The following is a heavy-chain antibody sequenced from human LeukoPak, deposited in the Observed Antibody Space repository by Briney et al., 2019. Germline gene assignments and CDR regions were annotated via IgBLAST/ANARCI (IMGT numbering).Heavy chain of an antibody. CDR1: GSSLSTSGVG. CDR3: VHRRIYSPFDY. J-gene: IGHJ4*02. D-gene: IGHD4-11*01. V-gene: IGHV2-5*02. CDR2: IYWDDDK. Sequence: SGPTLVKPTQTLTLTCTFSGSSLSTSGVGVGWARQPPGKALEWLALIYWDDDKRYNSSLKSRLTITKDTSKNQVVLTMTNVDPVYTATYYCVHRRIYSPFDYWGQGALVTVTS.